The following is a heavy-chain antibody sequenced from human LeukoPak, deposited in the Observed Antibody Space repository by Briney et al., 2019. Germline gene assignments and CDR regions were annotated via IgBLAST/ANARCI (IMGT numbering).Heavy chain of an antibody. CDR2: IKEDGSEK. CDR1: EFTFSRYW. CDR3: TRHPALY. J-gene: IGHJ4*02. Sequence: GVLRLSCAASEFTFSRYWMSWVRQAPGKGLEWVANIKEDGSEKYYVDSVKGRFIISRDNAENSLYLQMNSLRAEDTAVYYCTRHPALYWGQGTLVTVSS. V-gene: IGHV3-7*01.